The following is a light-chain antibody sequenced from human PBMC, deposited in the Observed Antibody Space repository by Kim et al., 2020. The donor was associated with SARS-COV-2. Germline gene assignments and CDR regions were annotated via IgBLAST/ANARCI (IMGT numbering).Light chain of an antibody. CDR3: QQSYSRVIT. J-gene: IGKJ5*01. Sequence: DIQITQSPSSLSASVGDRVTITCRASQSISTHLNWYQQKPGNAPKLLIYGASGLESGVPSRFSGSGSGTDFTHTIRGTQSKDFATYYCQQSYSRVITFGQGTRLEIK. CDR1: QSISTH. V-gene: IGKV1-39*01. CDR2: GAS.